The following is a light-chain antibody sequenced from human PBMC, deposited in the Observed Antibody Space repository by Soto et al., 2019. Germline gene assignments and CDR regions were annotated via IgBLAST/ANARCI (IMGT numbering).Light chain of an antibody. V-gene: IGKV1-9*01. J-gene: IGKJ5*01. CDR2: GAS. CDR3: QQLNSFPG. Sequence: DIPLTQSPTFLSASVGDRVTITCRASQGISRYLAWYQQKPGKAPNLLIYGASTLQSGVPSRFSGSGSGTEFTLTISSLQPEDFATYYCQQLNSFPGFGQGTRLEIK. CDR1: QGISRY.